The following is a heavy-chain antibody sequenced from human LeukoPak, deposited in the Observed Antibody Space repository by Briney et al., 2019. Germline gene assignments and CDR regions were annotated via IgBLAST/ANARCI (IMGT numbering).Heavy chain of an antibody. D-gene: IGHD1-26*01. CDR3: AKDRVALVGPIGNAFDI. V-gene: IGHV3-23*01. CDR1: GFTFSSYA. Sequence: GGSLRLSCAASGFTFSSYAMSWVRQAPGKGLEWVSAISGSGGSTCYADSVKGRFTISRDNSKNTLYLQMNSLRAEDTAVYYCAKDRVALVGPIGNAFDIWGQGTMVTVSS. CDR2: ISGSGGST. J-gene: IGHJ3*02.